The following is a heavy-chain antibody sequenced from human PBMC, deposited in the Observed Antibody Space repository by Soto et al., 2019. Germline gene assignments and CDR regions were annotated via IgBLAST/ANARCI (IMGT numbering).Heavy chain of an antibody. Sequence: PSETLSLTCTVSGGSISSYYWSWIRQPPGKGLEWIGYIYYSGSTNYNPSLKSRVTISVDTSKNQFSLKLSSVTAADTAVYYCARGSHYGSGSYFLTYFDYWGQGTLVTVSS. CDR2: IYYSGST. V-gene: IGHV4-59*01. CDR1: GGSISSYY. J-gene: IGHJ4*02. CDR3: ARGSHYGSGSYFLTYFDY. D-gene: IGHD3-10*01.